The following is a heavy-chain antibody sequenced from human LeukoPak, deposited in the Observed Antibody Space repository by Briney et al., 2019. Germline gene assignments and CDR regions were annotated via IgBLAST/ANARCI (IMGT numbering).Heavy chain of an antibody. Sequence: PSETLSLTCTVSGGSISRYYWIWIRQPPGTGLEWIGYIYYTGRADYNPSLKSRVSMSVDTSKNQFSLRVNSMTAADTAVYYCARGDFWSGAPTDWGQGTLVTVSS. CDR2: IYYTGRA. CDR3: ARGDFWSGAPTD. D-gene: IGHD3-3*01. V-gene: IGHV4-59*01. CDR1: GGSISRYY. J-gene: IGHJ4*02.